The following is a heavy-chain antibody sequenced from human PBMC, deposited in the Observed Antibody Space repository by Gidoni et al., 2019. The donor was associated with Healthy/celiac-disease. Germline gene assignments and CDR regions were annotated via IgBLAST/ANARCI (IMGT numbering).Heavy chain of an antibody. CDR3: AREAYCGGDCPQPLGYYYYYYMDV. J-gene: IGHJ6*03. D-gene: IGHD2-21*02. CDR1: GGSFSGYY. CDR2: INHSGST. V-gene: IGHV4-34*01. Sequence: QVQLQQWGAGLLKPSETLSLTCAVYGGSFSGYYWSWIRPPPGKGLEWIGEINHSGSTNYNPSLKSRVTISVDTSKNQFSLKLSSVTAADTAVYYCAREAYCGGDCPQPLGYYYYYYMDVWGKGTTVTVSS.